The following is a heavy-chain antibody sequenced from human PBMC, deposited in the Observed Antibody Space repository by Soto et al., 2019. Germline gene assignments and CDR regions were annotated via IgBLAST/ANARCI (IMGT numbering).Heavy chain of an antibody. CDR2: ISCGGGSST. J-gene: IGHJ4*02. D-gene: IGHD1-1*01. CDR3: SKLAHHWNDEYLDY. CDR1: GFTFGTYA. Sequence: QLLESGGGLVQPGKSLRISCAASGFTFGTYAMSWVRQVPGKGLEWVSSISCGGGSSTDYSASVKGRFTISRDDAKNTMCLQMNGLRVEDTAVYYCSKLAHHWNDEYLDYWGQGTLVTVSS. V-gene: IGHV3-23*01.